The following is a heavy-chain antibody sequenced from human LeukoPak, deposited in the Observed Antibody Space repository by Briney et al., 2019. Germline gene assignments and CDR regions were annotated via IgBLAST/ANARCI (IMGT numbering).Heavy chain of an antibody. CDR2: ISSGSGHI. D-gene: IGHD2-15*01. CDR3: ARVFSGSDY. J-gene: IGHJ4*02. Sequence: GGSLRLSCAASGFTFSAYSMNRVRQAPGKGLEWVSFISSGSGHIYYADSLQGRFTISRDNAKNSLHLQMNSLRAEDTAIYYCARVFSGSDYWGQGTPVTVSS. CDR1: GFTFSAYS. V-gene: IGHV3-21*01.